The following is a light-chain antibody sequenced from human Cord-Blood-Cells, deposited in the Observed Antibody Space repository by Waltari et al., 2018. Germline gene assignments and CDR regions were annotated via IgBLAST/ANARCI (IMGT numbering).Light chain of an antibody. CDR3: LSYTSSSTYV. Sequence: QSALTPPASVSGSPGQSITITGNGTSSDVRGYNYVPWYQQHPGKAPKLIIYDFSNRPSGVANRFSGSKSGNTASLTISGLQAEDEADYYCLSYTSSSTYVFGTGTKVTVL. J-gene: IGLJ1*01. CDR1: SSDVRGYNY. CDR2: DFS. V-gene: IGLV2-14*03.